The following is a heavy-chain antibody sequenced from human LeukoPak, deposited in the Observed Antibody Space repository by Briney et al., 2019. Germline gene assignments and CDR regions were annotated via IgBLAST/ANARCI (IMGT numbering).Heavy chain of an antibody. CDR1: GGSISYGGCY. J-gene: IGHJ3*02. V-gene: IGHV4-31*03. Sequence: SQTLSLTCTVSGGSISYGGCYWTWIRQHPGKGLEWIGYMRYSGDTHYNPSLKSRLTISVDTSKNHFSLKLSSVTAADTAMYYCARRVPDSSAPGIAFDIWGQGTMVTVSS. CDR3: ARRVPDSSAPGIAFDI. D-gene: IGHD3-22*01. CDR2: MRYSGDT.